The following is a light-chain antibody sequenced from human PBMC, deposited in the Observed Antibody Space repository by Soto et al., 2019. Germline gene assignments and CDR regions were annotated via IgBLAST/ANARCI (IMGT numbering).Light chain of an antibody. V-gene: IGLV2-14*01. CDR3: SSYTSSSTLV. CDR2: EVS. J-gene: IGLJ2*01. CDR1: SSDVGGHNY. Sequence: QSVLTQPRSVSGSPGQSVTISCTGTSSDVGGHNYVSWYQHHPGKAPKLMIYEVSNRPSGVSNRFSGSKSGNTASLTISGLQAEDEADYYCSSYTSSSTLVFGGGTKVTVL.